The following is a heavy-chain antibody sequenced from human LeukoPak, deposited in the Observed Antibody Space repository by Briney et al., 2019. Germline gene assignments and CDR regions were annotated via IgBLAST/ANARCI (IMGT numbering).Heavy chain of an antibody. CDR1: GFTFSSYW. CDR3: ARDQSRRSDY. CDR2: IKEDGSEE. Sequence: GGSLRLSCAASGFTFSSYWMTWVRQAPGKGLEWVAIIKEDGSEEYYVDSVKGRFTISRDNAKNSLYLQMNSLGVEDTAVYYCARDQSRRSDYWGQGTLVTVSS. V-gene: IGHV3-7*03. J-gene: IGHJ4*02.